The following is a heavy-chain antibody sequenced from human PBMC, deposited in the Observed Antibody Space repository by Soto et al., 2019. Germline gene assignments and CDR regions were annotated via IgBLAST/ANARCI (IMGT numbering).Heavy chain of an antibody. Sequence: LSLTCAVSGGSISSGDYYWSWIRQPPGKGLEWIGYIYYSGSTYYNPSLKSRVTISVDTSKNQFSLKLSSVTAADTAVYYCAREGSRQYGSGSYYYNYYGMDVWGQGTTGTGSS. D-gene: IGHD3-10*01. CDR2: IYYSGST. CDR1: GGSISSGDYY. V-gene: IGHV4-30-4*01. J-gene: IGHJ6*02. CDR3: AREGSRQYGSGSYYYNYYGMDV.